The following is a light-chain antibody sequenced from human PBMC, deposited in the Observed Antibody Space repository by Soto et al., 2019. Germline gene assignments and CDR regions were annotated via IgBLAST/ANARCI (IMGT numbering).Light chain of an antibody. CDR1: QDISNY. CDR2: DAS. CDR3: QQYDNIPT. V-gene: IGKV1-33*01. J-gene: IGKJ4*01. Sequence: DIQMTQSPSSLSASVGDRVTITCQASQDISNYLNWYQQKPGKAPKLLIYDASNLETGVPSRFSGSGSGTDFTFTISSMPPEDTATYYCQQYDNIPTFGGGTKVDIK.